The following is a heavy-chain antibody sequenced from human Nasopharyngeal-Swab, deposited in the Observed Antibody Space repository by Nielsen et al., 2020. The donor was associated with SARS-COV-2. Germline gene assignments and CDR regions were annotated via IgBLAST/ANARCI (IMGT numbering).Heavy chain of an antibody. J-gene: IGHJ6*02. D-gene: IGHD6-19*01. V-gene: IGHV3-11*01. CDR3: ARAGAVAGTSRSRYYYGMDV. Sequence: RQAPGKGLEWVSDISSSDSIRCYADSVKGRFTISRDNAKNSLYLQMNSLRAEDTAVYYCARAGAVAGTSRSRYYYGMDVWGQGTTVTVSS. CDR2: ISSSDSIR.